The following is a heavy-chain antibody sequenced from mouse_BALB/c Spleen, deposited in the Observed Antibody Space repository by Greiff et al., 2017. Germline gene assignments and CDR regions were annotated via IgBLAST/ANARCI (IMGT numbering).Heavy chain of an antibody. J-gene: IGHJ4*01. CDR2: IWGDGST. CDR1: GFSLTGYG. D-gene: IGHD2-1*01. Sequence: VQLQESGPGLVAPSQSLSITCTASGFSLTGYGVNWVRQPPGKGLEWLGMIWGDGSTDYNSALKSRLSISKDNSKSQVFLKMNSLQTDDTARYYCARYGNSYYYAMDYWGQGTSVTVSS. CDR3: ARYGNSYYYAMDY. V-gene: IGHV2-6-7*01.